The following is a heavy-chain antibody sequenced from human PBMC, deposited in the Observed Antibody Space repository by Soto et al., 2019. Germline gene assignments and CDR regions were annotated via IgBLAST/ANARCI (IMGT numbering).Heavy chain of an antibody. Sequence: EVQLVESGEGLVQPGGSLRLSCAASGFTFSSYNIHWIRQAPGKGLEFVSAISRSGDRTYYADSVKGRFTITRDNSKNTVWLQMGSLRAEDMAVYYGARARCSSGQCYDFDYWGRGALVSVSS. CDR1: GFTFSSYN. D-gene: IGHD2-15*01. J-gene: IGHJ4*02. CDR2: ISRSGDRT. CDR3: ARARCSSGQCYDFDY. V-gene: IGHV3-64*02.